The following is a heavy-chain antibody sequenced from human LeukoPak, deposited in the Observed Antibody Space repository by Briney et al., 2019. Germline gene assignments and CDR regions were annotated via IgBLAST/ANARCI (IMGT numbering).Heavy chain of an antibody. Sequence: ASVKVSCKASGYTFTSYGISWVRQAPGQGLEWMGWISAYNGNTHYAQKLQGRVTMTTDTSTSTVYMELRSLRSDDTAVYYCARGSPPRRNYDSRGYYSYYFDYWGQGALVTVSS. CDR2: ISAYNGNT. J-gene: IGHJ4*02. CDR1: GYTFTSYG. CDR3: ARGSPPRRNYDSRGYYSYYFDY. V-gene: IGHV1-18*01. D-gene: IGHD3-22*01.